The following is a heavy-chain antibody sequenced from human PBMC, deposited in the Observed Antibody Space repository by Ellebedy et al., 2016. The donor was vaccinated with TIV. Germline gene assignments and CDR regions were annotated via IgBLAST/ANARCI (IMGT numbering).Heavy chain of an antibody. CDR2: IIPILGIA. CDR3: ARYSPDDAFDI. V-gene: IGHV1-69*04. Sequence: AASVKVSCKASGGTFSSYAISWMRQAPGQGLEWMGRIIPILGIANYAQKFQGRVTITADKSTSTAYMELSSLRSEDTAVYYCARYSPDDAFDIWGQGTMVTVSS. D-gene: IGHD2-21*01. J-gene: IGHJ3*02. CDR1: GGTFSSYA.